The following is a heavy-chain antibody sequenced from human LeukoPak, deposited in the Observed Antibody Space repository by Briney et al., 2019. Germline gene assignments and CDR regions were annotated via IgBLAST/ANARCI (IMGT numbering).Heavy chain of an antibody. Sequence: HPGGSLRLSCAASGLTFSSHWMHWVRQAPGKGLVWVSRITNDGSSTTYADSVKGRFTISRDNAKNSLYLQINSLRAEDTAVYYCARSSYSSSSSVWGQGTMVTVSS. CDR2: ITNDGSST. CDR3: ARSSYSSSSSV. J-gene: IGHJ3*01. D-gene: IGHD6-6*01. V-gene: IGHV3-74*01. CDR1: GLTFSSHW.